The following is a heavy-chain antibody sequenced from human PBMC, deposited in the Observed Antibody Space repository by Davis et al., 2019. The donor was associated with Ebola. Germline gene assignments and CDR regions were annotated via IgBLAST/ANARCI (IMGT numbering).Heavy chain of an antibody. V-gene: IGHV4-61*02. CDR1: NGSLYSGSFY. J-gene: IGHJ6*02. CDR3: ARELVPTTITHYYGMDV. CDR2: IYTSGST. D-gene: IGHD4/OR15-4a*01. Sequence: PSETLSLTCSVSNGSLYSGSFYWSWIRQPAGKGLDWVGRIYTSGSTNYNPSLRSRVTMSVDTSKNKFFLKLRSVTAADTAVYYCARELVPTTITHYYGMDVWGQGTTVTVSS.